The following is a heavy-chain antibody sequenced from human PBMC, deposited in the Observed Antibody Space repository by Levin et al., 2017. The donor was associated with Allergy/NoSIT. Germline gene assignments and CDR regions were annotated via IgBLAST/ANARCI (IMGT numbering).Heavy chain of an antibody. J-gene: IGHJ3*01. V-gene: IGHV3-30*18. CDR3: AKLGDCSSGVCFWETRRDAFDV. CDR1: GFTFNNFG. Sequence: GGSLRLSCAASGFTFNNFGMHWVRQGPGKGLEWVAVISFDASQEYYADSVKGRFTISRDNSKNTLYLQMNSLRPEDTAVYCCAKLGDCSSGVCFWETRRDAFDVWGQGTMVSVSS. D-gene: IGHD2-21*02. CDR2: ISFDASQE.